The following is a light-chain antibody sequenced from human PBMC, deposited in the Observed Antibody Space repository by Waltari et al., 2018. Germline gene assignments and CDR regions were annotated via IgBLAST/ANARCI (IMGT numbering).Light chain of an antibody. Sequence: SYVLTQPPSVSVAPGQTARLTCGGNNIGGKSVQGYQQKPALAPVWVVCDDSDRRYGSPGRFSGSNSGNTATLPISRVEAGDEADYYCQVWDSSSDLYVFGTGTKVTGL. CDR2: DDS. V-gene: IGLV3-21*02. CDR3: QVWDSSSDLYV. J-gene: IGLJ1*01. CDR1: NIGGKS.